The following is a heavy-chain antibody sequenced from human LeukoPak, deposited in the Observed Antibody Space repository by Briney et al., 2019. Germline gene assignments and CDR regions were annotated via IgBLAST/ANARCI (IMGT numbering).Heavy chain of an antibody. CDR3: ASFSNWYWMY. V-gene: IGHV4-59*08. CDR1: GGSIITTYY. CDR2: IYYTGST. D-gene: IGHD1-7*01. Sequence: SETLSLTCAVSGGSIITTYYWSWIRQPPGKGLEWIGYIYYTGSTNYNPSLKSRVTISLGTSKNQFSLKLSSVTAADTAMYYCASFSNWYWMYWGQGTLVTVSS. J-gene: IGHJ4*02.